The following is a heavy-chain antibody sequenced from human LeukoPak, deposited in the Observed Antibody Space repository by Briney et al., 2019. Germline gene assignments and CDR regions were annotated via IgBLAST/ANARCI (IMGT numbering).Heavy chain of an antibody. CDR3: ARGRFTGQFDY. V-gene: IGHV3-66*01. D-gene: IGHD7-27*01. CDR2: IYSGGRT. CDR1: GFTISSKY. Sequence: GGSLRLSCAASGFTISSKYMSWVRQAPGKGLEWVSVIYSGGRTYYADSVKGRFTISRDNSKNTLYLQMNSLRSEDTAVYYCARGRFTGQFDYWGQGTLVTVSS. J-gene: IGHJ4*02.